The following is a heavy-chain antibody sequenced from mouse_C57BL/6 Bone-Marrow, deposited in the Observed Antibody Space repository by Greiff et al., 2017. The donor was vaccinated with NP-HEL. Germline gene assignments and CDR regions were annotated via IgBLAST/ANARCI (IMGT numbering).Heavy chain of an antibody. CDR3: ARPSITTVVAHWYFDV. Sequence: VQLQQSGPELVKPGASVKISCTASGYSFTDYNMNWVKQSNGKSLEWIGVINPNYGTTSYNQKFKGKATLTVDQSSSTAYMQLNSLTSEDSAVYYCARPSITTVVAHWYFDVWGTGTTVTVSS. D-gene: IGHD1-1*01. V-gene: IGHV1-39*01. J-gene: IGHJ1*03. CDR1: GYSFTDYN. CDR2: INPNYGTT.